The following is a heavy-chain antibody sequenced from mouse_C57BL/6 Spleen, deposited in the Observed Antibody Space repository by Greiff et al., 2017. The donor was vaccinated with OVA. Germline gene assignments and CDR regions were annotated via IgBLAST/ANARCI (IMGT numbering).Heavy chain of an antibody. Sequence: EVQLQESGPELVKPGASVKMSCKASGYTFTDYNMHWVKQSHGKSLEWIGYINPNNGGTSYNQKFKGKATLTVNKSSSTAYMELRSLTSEDSAVYYCARSIDYYGYYFDYWGQGTTLTVSS. CDR2: INPNNGGT. J-gene: IGHJ2*01. V-gene: IGHV1-22*01. CDR1: GYTFTDYN. CDR3: ARSIDYYGYYFDY. D-gene: IGHD1-1*01.